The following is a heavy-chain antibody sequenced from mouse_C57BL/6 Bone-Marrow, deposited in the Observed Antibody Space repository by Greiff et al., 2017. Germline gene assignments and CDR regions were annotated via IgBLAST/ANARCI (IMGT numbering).Heavy chain of an antibody. CDR3: TGRWFTYAMDY. Sequence: EVKLQESGGGLVQPGGSMKLSCVASGFTFSNYWMNWVRQSPEKGLEWVAQIRLKSDNYATHYAESVKGRFTISRDDSKSSVYLQMNNLRAEDTGIYYCTGRWFTYAMDYWGQGTSVTVSS. CDR2: IRLKSDNYAT. V-gene: IGHV6-3*01. D-gene: IGHD2-3*01. CDR1: GFTFSNYW. J-gene: IGHJ4*01.